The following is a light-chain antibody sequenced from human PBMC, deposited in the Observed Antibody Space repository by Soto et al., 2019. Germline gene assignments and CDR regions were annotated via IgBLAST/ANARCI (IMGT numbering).Light chain of an antibody. CDR3: QQSYSTTWT. J-gene: IGKJ1*01. V-gene: IGKV1-39*01. CDR2: AAS. CDR1: QTIVTY. Sequence: DIQMTQSPSSLSASVGDRVTITCRASQTIVTYLNWYQQKPGNAPKLLIYAASNLQNGVPSRFSGSGSETDFTLTISSLQPEDFATYSCQQSYSTTWTFGQGTKVDIK.